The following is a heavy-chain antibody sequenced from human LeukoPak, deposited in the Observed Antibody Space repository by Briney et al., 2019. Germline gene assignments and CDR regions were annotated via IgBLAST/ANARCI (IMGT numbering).Heavy chain of an antibody. Sequence: SSVKVSCKASGGTFSSYAISWVRQAPGQGLEWMGGIIPIFGTANYAQKFQGRVTITTDASTSTAYMELSSLRSEDTAVYYCASDGAARYYYYYMDVWGKGTTVTVSS. CDR2: IIPIFGTA. CDR1: GGTFSSYA. D-gene: IGHD6-13*01. V-gene: IGHV1-69*05. CDR3: ASDGAARYYYYYMDV. J-gene: IGHJ6*03.